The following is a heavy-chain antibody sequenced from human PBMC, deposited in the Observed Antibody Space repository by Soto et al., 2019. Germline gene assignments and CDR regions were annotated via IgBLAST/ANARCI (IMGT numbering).Heavy chain of an antibody. CDR2: ISASNGNT. Sequence: QVPLVQSGAEVKKPGASVKVSCKASGYTFTSYGISWVRQAPGQGLEWMGWISASNGNTNYAQKLQGRVTMTTDTSTSTAYMELRSLRSDDTAVYYCARRIGEFFGYYYYYMDVWGKGTTVTVSS. D-gene: IGHD3-10*01. CDR3: ARRIGEFFGYYYYYMDV. V-gene: IGHV1-18*01. CDR1: GYTFTSYG. J-gene: IGHJ6*03.